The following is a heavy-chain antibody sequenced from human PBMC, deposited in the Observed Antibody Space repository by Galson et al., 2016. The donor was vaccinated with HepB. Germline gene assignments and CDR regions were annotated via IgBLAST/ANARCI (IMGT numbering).Heavy chain of an antibody. V-gene: IGHV3-15*01. D-gene: IGHD2-8*02. CDR3: TVGRGKTGDDC. J-gene: IGHJ4*02. Sequence: SLRLSCAAPGFTFSNSWMSWVRQPPGKGLEWVGRVTTKSEGGMIHYAATVEGRFTISRDDSRNTLYLQMNSLKIEDTAMYYCTVGRGKTGDDCWGQGTQVTVSS. CDR1: GFTFSNSW. CDR2: VTTKSEGGMI.